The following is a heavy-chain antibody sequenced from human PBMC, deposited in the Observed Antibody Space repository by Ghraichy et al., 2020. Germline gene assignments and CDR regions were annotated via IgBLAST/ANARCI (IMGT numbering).Heavy chain of an antibody. CDR2: ISAYNGNT. CDR3: ARDIRWFGELFLDRAAFDI. Sequence: ASVKVSCKASGYTFTSYGISWVRQAPGQGLEWMGWISAYNGNTNYAQKLEGRVTMTTDTSTSTAYMELRSLRSDDTAVYYCARDIRWFGELFLDRAAFDIWGQGTMVTVSS. CDR1: GYTFTSYG. J-gene: IGHJ3*02. D-gene: IGHD3-10*01. V-gene: IGHV1-18*04.